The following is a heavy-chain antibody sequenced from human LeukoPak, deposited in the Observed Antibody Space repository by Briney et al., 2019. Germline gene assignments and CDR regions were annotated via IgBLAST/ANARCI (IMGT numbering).Heavy chain of an antibody. D-gene: IGHD4-17*01. J-gene: IGHJ4*02. Sequence: SGTLSLTCAVSGGSISSSNWWSWVRQPPGKGLEWIVEIYHSGSTNYNPSLKSRVTISVDKSKNQFSLKLSSVTAADTAVYYCARSYGDYGLGYYYFDYWGQGTVVTVSS. CDR3: ARSYGDYGLGYYYFDY. V-gene: IGHV4-4*02. CDR1: GGSISSSNW. CDR2: IYHSGST.